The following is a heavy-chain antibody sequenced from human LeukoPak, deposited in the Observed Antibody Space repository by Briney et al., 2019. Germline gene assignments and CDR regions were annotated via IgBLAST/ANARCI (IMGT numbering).Heavy chain of an antibody. CDR1: GFTFSSYG. V-gene: IGHV3-30*18. CDR2: ISYDGSNK. J-gene: IGHJ4*02. CDR3: AKNPGDY. Sequence: GGSLRLSCAASGFTFSSYGMHWVRQAPGKGLEWVAVISYDGSNKYYADSVKGRFTISRDNSKNTLYLQMDSLRAEDTAVYYCAKNPGDYWGQGTLVTVSS.